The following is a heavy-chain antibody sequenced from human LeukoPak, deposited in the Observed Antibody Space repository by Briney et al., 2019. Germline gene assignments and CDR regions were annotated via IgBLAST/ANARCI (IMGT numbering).Heavy chain of an antibody. Sequence: ASVKVSCKASGYTFTSYYMHWVRQAPGQGLEWMGKIIPISGTTNYAQKFQGRVTFTADESTSTAYMELSSLRSEDTALYYCARKLRLGGNWFDPWGQGTLVTVSS. D-gene: IGHD1-26*01. V-gene: IGHV1-46*01. J-gene: IGHJ5*02. CDR3: ARKLRLGGNWFDP. CDR2: IIPISGTT. CDR1: GYTFTSYY.